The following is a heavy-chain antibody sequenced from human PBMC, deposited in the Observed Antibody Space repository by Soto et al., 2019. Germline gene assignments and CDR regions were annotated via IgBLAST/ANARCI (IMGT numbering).Heavy chain of an antibody. CDR3: AGEGVPPNYSSGMDV. V-gene: IGHV1-18*01. Sequence: ASVKVSCKASDYTFTRSGISWVRQAPGQGLEWMGWISTYNGDTNYAQTLQGRVTMTTDTSTSTVYMELRSLRSDDTAVYYCAGEGVPPNYSSGMDVGAKGTRVTVS. CDR2: ISTYNGDT. CDR1: DYTFTRSG. J-gene: IGHJ6*04.